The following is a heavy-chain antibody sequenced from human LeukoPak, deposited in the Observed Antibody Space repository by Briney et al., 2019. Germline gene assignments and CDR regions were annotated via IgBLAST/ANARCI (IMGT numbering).Heavy chain of an antibody. CDR1: GGSISSYY. CDR2: IYTSGST. Sequence: SETLSLTCPVSGGSISSYYWSWIRQPAGKGLEWIGRIYTSGSTNHNPSLKSRVTMSVDTSKNQFSLKLSSVTAADTAVYYCARDWALSGWYGMDVWGQGTTVTVSS. V-gene: IGHV4-4*07. CDR3: ARDWALSGWYGMDV. J-gene: IGHJ6*02. D-gene: IGHD2/OR15-2a*01.